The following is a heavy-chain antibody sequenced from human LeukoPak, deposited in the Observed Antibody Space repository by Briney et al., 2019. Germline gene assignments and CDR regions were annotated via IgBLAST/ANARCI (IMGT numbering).Heavy chain of an antibody. CDR2: ISSSSSYI. V-gene: IGHV3-21*01. D-gene: IGHD2-15*01. Sequence: GGSLRLSCAASGFTFSSYSMNWVRQAPGKGLEWVSSISSSSSYIYYADSVKGRFTISRDNAKNSLYLQMNSLRAEDTAVYYCARVRRIQSPHHYYYYYMDVWGKGTTVTVSS. CDR3: ARVRRIQSPHHYYYYYMDV. CDR1: GFTFSSYS. J-gene: IGHJ6*03.